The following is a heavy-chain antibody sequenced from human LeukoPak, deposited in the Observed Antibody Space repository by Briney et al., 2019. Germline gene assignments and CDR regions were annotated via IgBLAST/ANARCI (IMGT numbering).Heavy chain of an antibody. CDR3: VKARAVGPAA. Sequence: GGSLRLSCSGSGFTFTSSAMHWVRQAPGKGLEYLSAISSDGRSTYYADSVKGRFAISRDISKTTLFLQMSSLRAEDTAVYYCVKARAVGPAAWGQGTLVTVSS. V-gene: IGHV3-64D*08. D-gene: IGHD6-13*01. CDR1: GFTFTSSA. CDR2: ISSDGRST. J-gene: IGHJ4*02.